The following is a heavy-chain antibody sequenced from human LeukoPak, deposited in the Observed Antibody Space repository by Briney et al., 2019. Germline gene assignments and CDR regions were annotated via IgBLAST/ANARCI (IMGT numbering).Heavy chain of an antibody. D-gene: IGHD3-16*01. CDR1: GGSFSGYY. V-gene: IGHV4-34*01. CDR2: INHSGST. Sequence: SSETPSLTCAVYGGSFSGYYWSWIRQPPGKGLEWIGEINHSGSTNYNPSLKSRVTISVDTSKNQFSLKLSSVTAADTAVYYCARTDYVWGSSLDYWGQGTLVTVSS. CDR3: ARTDYVWGSSLDY. J-gene: IGHJ4*02.